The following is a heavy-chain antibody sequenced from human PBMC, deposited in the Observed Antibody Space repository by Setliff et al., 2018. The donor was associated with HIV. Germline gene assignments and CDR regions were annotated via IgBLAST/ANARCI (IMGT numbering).Heavy chain of an antibody. J-gene: IGHJ4*02. CDR3: ARAPVGFCSITSCYAGPFDY. V-gene: IGHV3-74*01. CDR2: INSDGTST. CDR1: GFTFSSYW. Sequence: GGSLRLSCAASGFTFSSYWMHWVRQAPGKGLVWVSRINSDGTSTTYADSVKGRFTISRDNAKNTLSLQMNSLRAEDTAVYYCARAPVGFCSITSCYAGPFDYWGQGSLVTVSS. D-gene: IGHD2-2*01.